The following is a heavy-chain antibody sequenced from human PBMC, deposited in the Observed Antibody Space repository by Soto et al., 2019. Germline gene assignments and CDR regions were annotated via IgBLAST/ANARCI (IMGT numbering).Heavy chain of an antibody. D-gene: IGHD3-22*01. CDR1: GFTFSSYA. Sequence: EVQLLESGGGLVQPGGSLRLSCAASGFTFSSYAMSWVRQAPGKGLEWVSAISGRGGSTYYADSVKGRFTISIDNSKNTLYLKMNSLRAEDTAVYYCAKDGTGSSGSYWGQGTLVTVSS. CDR2: ISGRGGST. CDR3: AKDGTGSSGSY. V-gene: IGHV3-23*01. J-gene: IGHJ4*02.